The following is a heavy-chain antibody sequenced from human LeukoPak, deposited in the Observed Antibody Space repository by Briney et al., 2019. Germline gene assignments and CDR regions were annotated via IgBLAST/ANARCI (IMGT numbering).Heavy chain of an antibody. D-gene: IGHD3-22*01. CDR2: ISSSSSYI. CDR3: AREKDYYDSSGLDY. J-gene: IGHJ4*02. CDR1: GFTFNTYN. V-gene: IGHV3-21*01. Sequence: GGSLRLSCAASGFTFNTYNINWVRQAPGKGLEWVSSISSSSSYIYYSDSVKGRFTIPRDDAKNSLYLQMNSLRAEDTAVYYCAREKDYYDSSGLDYWGQGTLVTVSS.